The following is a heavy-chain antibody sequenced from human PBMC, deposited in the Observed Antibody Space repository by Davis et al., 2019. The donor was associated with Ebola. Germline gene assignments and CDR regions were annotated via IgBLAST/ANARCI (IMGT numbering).Heavy chain of an antibody. CDR2: ISGSGGST. V-gene: IGHV3-23*01. CDR1: EFTFSSHA. Sequence: PGGSLRLSCAASEFTFSSHAMSWVRQAPGKGLEWVSAISGSGGSTYYADSVKGRFTISRDNSKNTLYLQMNSLRAEDTAVYYCAKSGSYDNFPNWGQGTLVTVSS. CDR3: AKSGSYDNFPN. D-gene: IGHD3-22*01. J-gene: IGHJ4*02.